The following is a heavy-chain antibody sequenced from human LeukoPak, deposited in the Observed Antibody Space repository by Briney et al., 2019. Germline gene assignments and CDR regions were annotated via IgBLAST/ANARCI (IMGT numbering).Heavy chain of an antibody. CDR2: IYIIGST. D-gene: IGHD3-22*01. V-gene: IGHV4-39*07. CDR3: ARGGYYYDSSGPYYFDY. J-gene: IGHJ4*02. Sequence: AETLSLTCTVSDGSISISSYYWGWIRQPPGKGLEWIGRIYIIGSTNYKRSLKSRVTMSVATSKNQSSLKLSSVTAADTAVYYCARGGYYYDSSGPYYFDYWGQGTLVTVSS. CDR1: DGSISISSYY.